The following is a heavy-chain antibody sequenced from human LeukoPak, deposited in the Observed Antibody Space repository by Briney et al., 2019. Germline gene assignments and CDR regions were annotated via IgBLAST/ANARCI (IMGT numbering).Heavy chain of an antibody. J-gene: IGHJ4*02. D-gene: IGHD6-13*01. V-gene: IGHV4-30-4*08. Sequence: SETLSLTCTVSGGSISSGDYYWSWIRQPPGKGLEWIGYIYYSGSTYYNPSLKSRVTISVDTSKNQFSLKLSSVTAADTAVYYCARRAAGTEFDYWGQGTLVTVSS. CDR1: GGSISSGDYY. CDR3: ARRAAGTEFDY. CDR2: IYYSGST.